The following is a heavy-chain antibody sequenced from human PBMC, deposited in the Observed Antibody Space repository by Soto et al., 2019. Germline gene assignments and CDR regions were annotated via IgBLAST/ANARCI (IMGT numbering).Heavy chain of an antibody. CDR1: GGSISTHNW. Sequence: QVQLQESGPGLVEPSGTLSLTCGVSGGSISTHNWWSWVRQSPGRGLEWIGEIYHIGSTNYNPSRKSRVTMSVDKSKNLFSLELTSVTAADTAVYYCAREKGAGTYMGFDYWGQGTLVTVSS. J-gene: IGHJ4*02. V-gene: IGHV4-4*02. CDR3: AREKGAGTYMGFDY. D-gene: IGHD3-10*01. CDR2: IYHIGST.